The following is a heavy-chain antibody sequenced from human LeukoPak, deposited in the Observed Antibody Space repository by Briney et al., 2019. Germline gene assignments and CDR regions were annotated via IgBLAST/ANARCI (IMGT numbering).Heavy chain of an antibody. J-gene: IGHJ4*02. V-gene: IGHV3-48*04. Sequence: GGSLRLSCAASGFTFSSYSMNWVRQAPGKGLEWVSYISSSSNTIYYADSVKGRFTISRDNAKNSLYLQMSSLRAEDTAVYYCVRHRTASDYWGQGTLVTVSS. CDR2: ISSSSNTI. D-gene: IGHD1-1*01. CDR1: GFTFSSYS. CDR3: VRHRTASDY.